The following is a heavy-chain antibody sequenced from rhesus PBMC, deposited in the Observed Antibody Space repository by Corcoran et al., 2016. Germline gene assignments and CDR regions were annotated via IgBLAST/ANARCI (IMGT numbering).Heavy chain of an antibody. CDR1: GGSLSGYYL. V-gene: IGHV4-127*01. CDR3: ARESSWSAYFGLDS. J-gene: IGHJ6*01. D-gene: IGHD6-13*01. Sequence: QVQLQESGPGVVKPSETLSLTCAVSGGSLSGYYLWSWIRPPPGKGLEWIGYTGGTGGSTNYNPSRKTRVTISQDTSKNQFSLKLSSVTAADTAVYYCARESSWSAYFGLDSWGQGVVVTVSS. CDR2: TGGTGGST.